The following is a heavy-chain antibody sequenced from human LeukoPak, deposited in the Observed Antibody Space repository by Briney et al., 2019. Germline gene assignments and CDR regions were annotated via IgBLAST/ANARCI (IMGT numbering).Heavy chain of an antibody. Sequence: GASVKVSCKASGYTFTGYYMHWVRQAPGQGLEWMGWINPNSGGTNYAQKFQGRVTMTRDTSISTAYMELSRLRSDDTAVYYCARDSRRWYHYYFDYWGQGTLVTVSS. CDR1: GYTFTGYY. D-gene: IGHD6-13*01. CDR3: ARDSRRWYHYYFDY. J-gene: IGHJ4*02. CDR2: INPNSGGT. V-gene: IGHV1-2*02.